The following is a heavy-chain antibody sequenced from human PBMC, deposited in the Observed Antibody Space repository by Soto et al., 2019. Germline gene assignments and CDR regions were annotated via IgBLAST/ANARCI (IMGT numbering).Heavy chain of an antibody. CDR1: GFTFSSYT. J-gene: IGHJ4*02. Sequence: PGWSLRLSCAASGFTFSSYTMNWVRQAPGKGLEWVSSISSGSSYIYYADSMKGRFTISRDNAKNSLYLQMNSLRAEDTAVYYCARGVLSDSGTCYWGGGTLVTVSS. CDR3: ARGVLSDSGTCY. CDR2: ISSGSSYI. D-gene: IGHD2-15*01. V-gene: IGHV3-21*01.